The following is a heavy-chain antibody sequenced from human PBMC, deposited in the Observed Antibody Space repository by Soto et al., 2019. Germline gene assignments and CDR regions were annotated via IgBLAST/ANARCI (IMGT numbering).Heavy chain of an antibody. V-gene: IGHV1-69*12. CDR2: IIPIFGTA. Sequence: QVQLVQSGAEVKKPGSSVKVSCKASGGTFSSYAISWVRQAPGQGLEWMGGIIPIFGTANYAQKVQGRVTMTADDTTSTAYMELSSLRSEDTAVYYCARDGIAVGAHPGRGGWVDPWGQGTLVTVSS. D-gene: IGHD6-19*01. CDR1: GGTFSSYA. CDR3: ARDGIAVGAHPGRGGWVDP. J-gene: IGHJ5*02.